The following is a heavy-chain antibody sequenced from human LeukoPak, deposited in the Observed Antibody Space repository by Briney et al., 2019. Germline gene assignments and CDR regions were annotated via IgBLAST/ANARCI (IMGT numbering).Heavy chain of an antibody. V-gene: IGHV4-4*07. CDR1: GGSISRYY. CDR3: ARDMATDDAFDI. D-gene: IGHD5-12*01. CDR2: IYTSGST. J-gene: IGHJ3*02. Sequence: SETLSLTCTLSGGSISRYYWSWIRQPAGEGLEWIGRIYTSGSTNYNPSLKSRVTMSVDTSKNQFSLKLSSVTAEDTAVYYCARDMATDDAFDIWGQGTMVTVSS.